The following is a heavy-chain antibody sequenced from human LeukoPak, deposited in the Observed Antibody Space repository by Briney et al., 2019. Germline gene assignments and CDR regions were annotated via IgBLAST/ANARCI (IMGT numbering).Heavy chain of an antibody. CDR1: GYTFTGYY. CDR3: ARGSEVLRYFDWFPNWFDP. D-gene: IGHD3-9*01. Sequence: ASVKVSCKASGYTFTGYYMHWVRQAPGQGLEWMGWINPNSGGTNYAQKFQGWVTMTRDTSISTAYMELSRLRSDDTAVYYCARGSEVLRYFDWFPNWFDPWGQGTLVTVSS. V-gene: IGHV1-2*04. J-gene: IGHJ5*02. CDR2: INPNSGGT.